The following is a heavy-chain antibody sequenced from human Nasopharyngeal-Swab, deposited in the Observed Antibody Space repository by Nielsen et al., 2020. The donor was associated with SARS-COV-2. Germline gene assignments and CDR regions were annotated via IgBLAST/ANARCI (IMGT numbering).Heavy chain of an antibody. CDR2: MNPNSGNT. V-gene: IGHV1-8*01. D-gene: IGHD1-26*01. J-gene: IGHJ4*02. CDR3: ARVNRVEWEPQGY. CDR1: GYTFTSYD. Sequence: ASVKVSCTASGYTFTSYDINWVRQATGQGLEWMGWMNPNSGNTGYAQKFQGRVTMTRNTSISTAYMELSSLRSEDTAVYYCARVNRVEWEPQGYWGQGTLVTVSS.